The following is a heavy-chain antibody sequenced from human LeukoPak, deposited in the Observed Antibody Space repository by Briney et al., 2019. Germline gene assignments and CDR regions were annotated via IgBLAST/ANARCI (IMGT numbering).Heavy chain of an antibody. CDR2: ISYDGSNK. Sequence: GRSLRLSCAASGFTFSSYAMHWVRQAPGKGLEWVAVISYDGSNKYYADSVKGRFTISRDNSKNTLYLQMNSLRAEDTAVYYGAREGADYWGQGTLVTVSS. CDR1: GFTFSSYA. V-gene: IGHV3-30-3*01. J-gene: IGHJ4*02. CDR3: AREGADY.